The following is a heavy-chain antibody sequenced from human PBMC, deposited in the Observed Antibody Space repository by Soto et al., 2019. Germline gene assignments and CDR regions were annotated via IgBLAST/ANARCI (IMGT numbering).Heavy chain of an antibody. V-gene: IGHV3-33*06. CDR2: IWYDGSNK. J-gene: IGHJ4*02. CDR3: AKDRPPRYDSSGYSAY. CDR1: GFTFSSYG. D-gene: IGHD3-22*01. Sequence: GGSLRLSCGASGFTFSSYGMHWVRQAPGKGLEWVAVIWYDGSNKYYADSVKGRFTISRDNSKNTLYLQMNSLRAEDTAVYYCAKDRPPRYDSSGYSAYWGQGTLVTVS.